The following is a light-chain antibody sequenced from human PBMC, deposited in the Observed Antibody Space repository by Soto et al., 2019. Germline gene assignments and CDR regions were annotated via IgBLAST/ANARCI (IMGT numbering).Light chain of an antibody. V-gene: IGLV3-25*03. CDR1: ALPKQY. CDR3: QSADSSVTYVV. CDR2: KDS. Sequence: SYELTQPTSVSVSPGQTARITCSGDALPKQYAYWYQQKPGQAPVLLIYKDSERPSGIPERFSGSSSGTTVTLTISGVQAEDEADYYCQSADSSVTYVVFGGGTKVTVL. J-gene: IGLJ2*01.